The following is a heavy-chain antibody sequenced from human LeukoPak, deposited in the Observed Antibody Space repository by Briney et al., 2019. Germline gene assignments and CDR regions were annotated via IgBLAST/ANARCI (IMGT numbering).Heavy chain of an antibody. Sequence: PGGSLRLSCAASGFTFSSYWMSWVRQAPGRGLEWVSTIVASGAGTYYADSVKGRFTISRDNSQNTLYLQVNSLRAEDTAVYYCAKRSDSYYGMDVWGQGTTVTVSS. CDR1: GFTFSSYW. CDR3: AKRSDSYYGMDV. V-gene: IGHV3-23*01. J-gene: IGHJ6*02. CDR2: IVASGAGT.